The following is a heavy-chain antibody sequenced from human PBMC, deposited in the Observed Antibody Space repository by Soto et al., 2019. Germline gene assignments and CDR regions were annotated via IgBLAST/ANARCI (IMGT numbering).Heavy chain of an antibody. D-gene: IGHD3-16*02. J-gene: IGHJ4*02. CDR3: ARANGRAGIILFDY. Sequence: GSLRLSCAGSGFTFRNYGMQWVRQAPGKGLEWVALTSFDGFNQYYGKSVEGRFTISRDNSKNTLYLQMDSLRPEDSAMYFCARANGRAGIILFDYWGQGTLVTVSS. CDR2: TSFDGFNQ. CDR1: GFTFRNYG. V-gene: IGHV3-30*03.